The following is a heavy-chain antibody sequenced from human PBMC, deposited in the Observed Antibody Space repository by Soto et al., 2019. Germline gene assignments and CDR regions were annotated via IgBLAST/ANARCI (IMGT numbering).Heavy chain of an antibody. J-gene: IGHJ6*02. D-gene: IGHD2-21*02. CDR2: IYYSGST. CDR3: ARARVVTAIHDYYYYGMDV. V-gene: IGHV4-59*01. CDR1: GGSISSYY. Sequence: SETLSLTCTVSGGSISSYYWSWIRQPPGKGLEWIGYIYYSGSTNYNPSLKSRVTISVDTSKNQFSLKLSSVTAADTAVYYCARARVVTAIHDYYYYGMDVWGQGTTVTVSS.